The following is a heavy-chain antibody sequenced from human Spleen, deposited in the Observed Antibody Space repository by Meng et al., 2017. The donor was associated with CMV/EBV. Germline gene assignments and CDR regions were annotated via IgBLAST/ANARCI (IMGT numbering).Heavy chain of an antibody. D-gene: IGHD2-15*01. CDR2: IITLITVA. CDR1: GGTFSSYA. Sequence: SVKVSCKAFGGTFSSYAISWVRQAPGQGLEWMGRIITLITVANYAQKFQGRITITADKSTGTAYMELSSLRSEDTAVYYCARDSRETIVVDWFAPWGQGTLVTVSS. J-gene: IGHJ5*02. CDR3: ARDSRETIVVDWFAP. V-gene: IGHV1-69*04.